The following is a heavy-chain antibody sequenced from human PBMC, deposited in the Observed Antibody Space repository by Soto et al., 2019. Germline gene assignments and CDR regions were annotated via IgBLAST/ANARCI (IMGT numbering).Heavy chain of an antibody. J-gene: IGHJ4*02. V-gene: IGHV1-18*01. Sequence: QVQLVQSGAEVKKPGASVKVSCKASGYTFTSYGISWVRQAPGQGLEWMGWINPYNGNTNYAQKLQGRVTMTTDTSTNPAYMELRSLRSGDTAVYYCARDWFGIDYWGQGTLVTVSS. D-gene: IGHD3-16*01. CDR3: ARDWFGIDY. CDR2: INPYNGNT. CDR1: GYTFTSYG.